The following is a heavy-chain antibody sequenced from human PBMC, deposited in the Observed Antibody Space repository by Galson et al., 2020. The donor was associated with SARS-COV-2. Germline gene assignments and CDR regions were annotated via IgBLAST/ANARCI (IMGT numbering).Heavy chain of an antibody. Sequence: GESLKISCAASGFTFSIFDMHWVRQAPGKGLEGVAFIRHDGSNKDYADSVKGRFTISRDNSKYTLYLQMNSLRREDTAVYYCAKVGNFWLDHYSAYFDYWGQGTLVTVSS. CDR1: GFTFSIFD. J-gene: IGHJ4*02. V-gene: IGHV3-30*02. D-gene: IGHD3-3*01. CDR2: IRHDGSNK. CDR3: AKVGNFWLDHYSAYFDY.